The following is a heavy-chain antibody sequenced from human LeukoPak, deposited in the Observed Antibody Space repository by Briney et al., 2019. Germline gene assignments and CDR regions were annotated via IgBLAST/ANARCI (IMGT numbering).Heavy chain of an antibody. CDR1: GGSISSSSYY. D-gene: IGHD3-10*01. J-gene: IGHJ5*02. Sequence: SETLSLTCTVSGGSISSSSYYWGWIRQPPGKGLEWIGSIYYSGSTYYNPSLKSRVTISVDTSKNQFSLKLSSVTAADTAVYYCARGRNRGVIGFQPRGWFDPWGQGTLVTVSS. V-gene: IGHV4-39*07. CDR3: ARGRNRGVIGFQPRGWFDP. CDR2: IYYSGST.